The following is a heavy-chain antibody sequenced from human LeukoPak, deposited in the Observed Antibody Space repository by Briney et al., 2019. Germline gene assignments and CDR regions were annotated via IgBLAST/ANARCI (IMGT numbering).Heavy chain of an antibody. D-gene: IGHD6-19*01. CDR2: TYYRSKWYN. CDR1: GDSVSGNSAA. Sequence: SQTLSLTCAISGDSVSGNSAAWNWIRQSPSRGLEWLGRTYYRSKWYNAYAVSVKSRLTISPDTSKNQFSLQLNPVTPEDTAVYYCARALRLGWTGVDYWGQGNLVTVSS. J-gene: IGHJ4*02. CDR3: ARALRLGWTGVDY. V-gene: IGHV6-1*01.